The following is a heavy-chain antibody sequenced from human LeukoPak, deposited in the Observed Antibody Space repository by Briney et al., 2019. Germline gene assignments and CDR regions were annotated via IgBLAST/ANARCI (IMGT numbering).Heavy chain of an antibody. V-gene: IGHV3-48*04. D-gene: IGHD3-10*01. CDR3: ARDHQARFGELFQNDY. CDR2: ISSSGSTI. J-gene: IGHJ4*02. Sequence: PGGSLRLSCAASGFTFSSYGMNWVRQAPGKGLEWVSYISSSGSTIYYADSVKGRFTISRDNAKNSLYLQMNSLRAEDTAVYYCARDHQARFGELFQNDYWGQGTLVTVSS. CDR1: GFTFSSYG.